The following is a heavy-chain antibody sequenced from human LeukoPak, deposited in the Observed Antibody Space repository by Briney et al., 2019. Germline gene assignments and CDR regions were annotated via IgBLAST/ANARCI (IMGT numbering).Heavy chain of an antibody. CDR1: DYSLSSGYF. D-gene: IGHD3-3*01. CDR3: ARDLGLTISDNWFDP. CDR2: IFHTGSS. Sequence: SETLSLTCTVSDYSLSSGYFWTWIRQPPGKGLEWIGSIFHTGSSYYNPSLKSPVAISVDTSKNQFSLELSSVTAAATAVYYCARDLGLTISDNWFDPWGQGTLVTVSS. J-gene: IGHJ5*02. V-gene: IGHV4-38-2*02.